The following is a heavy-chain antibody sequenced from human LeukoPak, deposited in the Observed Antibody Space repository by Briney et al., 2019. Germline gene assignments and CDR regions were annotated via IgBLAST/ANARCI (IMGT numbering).Heavy chain of an antibody. CDR1: GFTFSSYS. V-gene: IGHV3-48*01. CDR3: ARDRSSRLRWETPFDY. J-gene: IGHJ4*02. Sequence: GGSLRLSCAASGFTFSSYSMNWVRQAPGKGLEWVSYISSSSSTIYYADSVKGRFTISRDNAKNSLYLQMNSLRAEDTAVYYCARDRSSRLRWETPFDYWGQGIMVTVSS. D-gene: IGHD4-23*01. CDR2: ISSSSSTI.